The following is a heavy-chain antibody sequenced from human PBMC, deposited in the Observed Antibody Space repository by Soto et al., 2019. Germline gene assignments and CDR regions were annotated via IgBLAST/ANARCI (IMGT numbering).Heavy chain of an antibody. CDR1: GGSFSGYY. CDR3: AGWGFNCSGGSCYERGAFDI. CDR2: INHSGST. J-gene: IGHJ3*02. Sequence: SETLSLTRAVYGGSFSGYYWSWIRQPPGKGLEWIGEINHSGSTNYNPSLKSRVTISVDTSKNQFSLKLSSVTAADTAVYYCAGWGFNCSGGSCYERGAFDIWGQGTMVTVSS. V-gene: IGHV4-34*01. D-gene: IGHD2-15*01.